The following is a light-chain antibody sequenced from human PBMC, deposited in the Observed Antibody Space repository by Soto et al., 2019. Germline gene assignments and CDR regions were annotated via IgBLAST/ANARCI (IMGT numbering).Light chain of an antibody. CDR3: GTWDSSLSAVV. Sequence: QSVLTQPPSVSAAPGQKVTISCSGSSSNIGNNYVSWYQQLPGTAPNLLIYENNKRPSGIPDRFSGSKSGTSATLAITGLQTGDEADYYCGTWDSSLSAVVFGGGTKVTVL. V-gene: IGLV1-51*02. J-gene: IGLJ2*01. CDR1: SSNIGNNY. CDR2: ENN.